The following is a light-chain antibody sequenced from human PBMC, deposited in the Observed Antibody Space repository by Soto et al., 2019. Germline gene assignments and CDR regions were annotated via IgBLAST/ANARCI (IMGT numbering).Light chain of an antibody. V-gene: IGKV3-20*01. CDR2: GAS. CDR1: QSVSSSY. Sequence: EIVLTQSPGTLYLSPGERATLSCRASQSVSSSYLAWYQQKPGQAPRLHIYGASSRATGIADRFSGSGSGTDFPLTISRLEPEDFAVYYCQQYGSSPLTFGVGTKVEIK. CDR3: QQYGSSPLT. J-gene: IGKJ4*01.